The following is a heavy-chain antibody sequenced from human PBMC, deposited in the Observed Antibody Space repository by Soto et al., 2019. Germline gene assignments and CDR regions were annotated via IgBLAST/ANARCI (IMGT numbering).Heavy chain of an antibody. V-gene: IGHV3-30-3*01. CDR3: ASEGVDGDFQH. CDR2: ISYDGINK. J-gene: IGHJ1*01. Sequence: QVQLVESGGGVVQPGRSLRLSCAASGFTFSSYAMHWVRQAPGKGLEWVAVISYDGINKYYADSVKGRFTISRDNSKNTLYLQMNSLRAEDTAVYYCASEGVDGDFQHWGQGTLVTVSS. D-gene: IGHD4-17*01. CDR1: GFTFSSYA.